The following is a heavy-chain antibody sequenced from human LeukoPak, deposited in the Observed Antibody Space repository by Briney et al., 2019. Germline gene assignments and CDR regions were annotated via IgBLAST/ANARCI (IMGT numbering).Heavy chain of an antibody. J-gene: IGHJ4*02. CDR2: IYYSGST. V-gene: IGHV4-59*12. CDR3: ARDCSGGTCYDY. Sequence: ASETLSLTCIVSGGSISSYYWSWIRQPPGKGLEWIGYIYYSGSTNYNPSLKSRVTISVDTSKNQFSLKLSSVTAADTAVYYCARDCSGGTCYDYWGQGTLVTVSS. D-gene: IGHD2-15*01. CDR1: GGSISSYY.